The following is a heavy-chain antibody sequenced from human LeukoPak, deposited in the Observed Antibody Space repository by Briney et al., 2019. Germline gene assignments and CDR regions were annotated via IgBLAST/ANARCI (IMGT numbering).Heavy chain of an antibody. CDR1: GSAISSYY. D-gene: IGHD6-19*01. Sequence: PSETQSLPCTVSGSAISSYYRSWIRQPPGQLRECLRYIYYEGSTNYKPSLKSRVTISVDTSKNQFSLKLSSVTAADTAVYYCARERPYSSGWYGYNWFDPWGQGTLVTVSS. J-gene: IGHJ5*02. V-gene: IGHV4-59*01. CDR3: ARERPYSSGWYGYNWFDP. CDR2: IYYEGST.